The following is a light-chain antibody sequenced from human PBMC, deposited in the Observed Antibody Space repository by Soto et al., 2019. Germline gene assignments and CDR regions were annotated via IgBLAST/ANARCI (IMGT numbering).Light chain of an antibody. J-gene: IGKJ1*01. V-gene: IGKV3-20*01. Sequence: IELTLSPGTLSLSPWEVATLSFRASQSVSSSYSAWYQQKPRQAPRRLIHGASSRATGLPARFSSSGSGTDFPLTISRLEHEDFAVYYCQQYGSPGTFGQGTKV. CDR1: QSVSSSY. CDR3: QQYGSPGT. CDR2: GAS.